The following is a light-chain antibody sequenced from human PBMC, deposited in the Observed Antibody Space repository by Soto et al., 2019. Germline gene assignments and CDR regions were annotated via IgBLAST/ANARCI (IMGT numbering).Light chain of an antibody. Sequence: QSVLTQPASVSGSPGQSITISCTGTSSDIGGSNYVSWYQQHPGKAPKLMIYEVSNRPSGVSNRFSGSKSGNTASLTISGLQAEDESDYYCSSYTSSSTLLFGTGTKLTVL. V-gene: IGLV2-14*01. CDR2: EVS. J-gene: IGLJ1*01. CDR1: SSDIGGSNY. CDR3: SSYTSSSTLL.